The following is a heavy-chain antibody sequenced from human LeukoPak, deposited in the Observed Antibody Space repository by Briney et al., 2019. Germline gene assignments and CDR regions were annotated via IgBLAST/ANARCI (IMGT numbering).Heavy chain of an antibody. CDR2: ISWRGDRM. Sequence: PGRSLRLAWAAAGVTFEDHLMHCVRQAPGKVREGVWSISWRGDRMGYADAVKGRFTISRDNAKNSLFLKMNSLRVEDTALYYCAKDLGSSATTVWGQGTLVTVSS. CDR1: GVTFEDHL. V-gene: IGHV3-9*01. CDR3: AKDLGSSATTV. D-gene: IGHD2-2*01. J-gene: IGHJ4*02.